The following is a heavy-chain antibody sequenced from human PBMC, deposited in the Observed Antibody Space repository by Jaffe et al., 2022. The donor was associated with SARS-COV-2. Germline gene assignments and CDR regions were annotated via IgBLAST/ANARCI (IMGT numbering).Heavy chain of an antibody. CDR1: GFTFSSYG. Sequence: QVQLVESGGGVVQPGRSLRLSCAASGFTFSSYGMHWVRQAPGKGLEWVAVISYDGSNKYYADSVKGRFTISRDNSKNTLYLQMNSLRAEDTAVYYCAKDLPPLIAVAGIFDYWGQGTLVTVSS. V-gene: IGHV3-30*18. CDR2: ISYDGSNK. D-gene: IGHD6-19*01. CDR3: AKDLPPLIAVAGIFDY. J-gene: IGHJ4*02.